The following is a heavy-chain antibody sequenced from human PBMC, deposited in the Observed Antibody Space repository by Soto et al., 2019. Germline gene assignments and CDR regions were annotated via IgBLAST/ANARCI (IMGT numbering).Heavy chain of an antibody. D-gene: IGHD4-17*01. J-gene: IGHJ6*02. CDR2: ISYDGSNK. CDR1: GYTFSSYA. V-gene: IGHV3-30-3*01. CDR3: ARDQGGDYGDYIYGMDV. Sequence: GGSLRLSCAASGYTFSSYAMHWVRQAPGKGLEWVAVISYDGSNKYYADSVKGRFTISRDNSKNTLYLQMNSLRAEDTAVYYCARDQGGDYGDYIYGMDVWGQGTTVTVSS.